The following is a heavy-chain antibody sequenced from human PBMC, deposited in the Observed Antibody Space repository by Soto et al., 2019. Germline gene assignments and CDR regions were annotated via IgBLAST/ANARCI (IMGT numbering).Heavy chain of an antibody. J-gene: IGHJ4*02. CDR3: ARELERIFDY. D-gene: IGHD1-1*01. Sequence: GGSLRLSCAASGFTFSSYAMHWVRQAPGKGLEWVALISYDGSDKYYADSVKGRFTISRDNSKNTLHLQMNSLRAEDTAVYYCARELERIFDYWGQGTLVTVSS. CDR1: GFTFSSYA. CDR2: ISYDGSDK. V-gene: IGHV3-30-3*01.